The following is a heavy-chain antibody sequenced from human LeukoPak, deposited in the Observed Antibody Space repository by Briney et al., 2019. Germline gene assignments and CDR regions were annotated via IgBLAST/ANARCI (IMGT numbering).Heavy chain of an antibody. D-gene: IGHD6-13*01. J-gene: IGHJ6*02. V-gene: IGHV3-30*02. CDR1: GFTFSSCG. CDR3: AKSKQQLVDYYYYGMDV. CDR2: IRYDGGNK. Sequence: GGSLRLSCAASGFTFSSCGMHWVRQAPGKGLEWVAFIRYDGGNKYYPDSVKGRFTISRDNSKNTLYLQMNSLRAADTAMYYCAKSKQQLVDYYYYGMDVWGQGTTVTVSS.